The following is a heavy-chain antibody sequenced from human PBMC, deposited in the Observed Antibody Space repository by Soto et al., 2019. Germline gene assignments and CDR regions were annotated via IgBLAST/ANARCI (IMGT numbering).Heavy chain of an antibody. D-gene: IGHD1-20*01. CDR1: GFTFTSSA. Sequence: SVKVSCKASGFTFTSSAVQWVRQARGQRLEWMGGIIPIFGTANYAQKFQGRVTITADESTSTAYMELSSLRSEDTAVYYCARSITGTVSYYYGMDVWG. V-gene: IGHV1-69*13. CDR3: ARSITGTVSYYYGMDV. CDR2: IIPIFGTA. J-gene: IGHJ6*02.